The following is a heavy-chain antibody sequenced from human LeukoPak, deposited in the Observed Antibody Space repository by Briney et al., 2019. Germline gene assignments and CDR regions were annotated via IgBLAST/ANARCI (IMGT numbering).Heavy chain of an antibody. V-gene: IGHV4-28*01. Sequence: ASETLSLTCAVSGSSISNNALWGWIRQPPGKGLEWIGYIYHSGSTYYNPSLKSRVTMSADTSKNQFSLKLTSVTAVDTAAYYCARMVSGSGTYYFDSWGQGTLVTVSS. CDR1: GSSISNNAL. CDR3: ARMVSGSGTYYFDS. D-gene: IGHD3-10*01. CDR2: IYHSGST. J-gene: IGHJ4*02.